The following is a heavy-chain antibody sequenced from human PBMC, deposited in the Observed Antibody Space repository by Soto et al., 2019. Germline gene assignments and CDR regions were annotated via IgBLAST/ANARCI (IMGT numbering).Heavy chain of an antibody. CDR2: INPKSRGT. V-gene: IGHV1-2*02. CDR1: GYTLTDYF. D-gene: IGHD1-1*01. Sequence: ASVKVSCKASGYTLTDYFIHWVRQAPGQGFEWMGWINPKSRGTTYAQKFQGRVTMTRDTSNSTAYMELRGLRSDDTAIYYCARVTMKEGNWFEPWGQGTLVIVSS. CDR3: ARVTMKEGNWFEP. J-gene: IGHJ5*02.